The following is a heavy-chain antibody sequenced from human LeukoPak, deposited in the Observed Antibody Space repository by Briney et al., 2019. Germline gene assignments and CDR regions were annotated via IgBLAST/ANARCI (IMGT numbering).Heavy chain of an antibody. Sequence: GSLRLTCAASGFTFSSYSMNWVRQAPGKGLEWVSSISSSSSYIYYADSVKGRFTISRDNAKNSLYLQMNSLRAEDTAVYYCARGHEYGDYGGYWGQGTLVTVSS. CDR3: ARGHEYGDYGGY. J-gene: IGHJ4*02. D-gene: IGHD4-17*01. V-gene: IGHV3-21*01. CDR1: GFTFSSYS. CDR2: ISSSSSYI.